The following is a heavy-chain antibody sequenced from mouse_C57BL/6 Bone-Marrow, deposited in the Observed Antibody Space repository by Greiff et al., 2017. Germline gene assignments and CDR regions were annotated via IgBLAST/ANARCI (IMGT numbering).Heavy chain of an antibody. CDR1: GYAFTNYL. D-gene: IGHD1-1*01. V-gene: IGHV1-54*01. CDR2: INPGSGGT. Sequence: QVQLKQSGAELVRPGTSVKVSCKASGYAFTNYLIEWVKQRPGQGLEWIGVINPGSGGTNYNEKFKGKATLTADKSSSTAYMQLSSLTSEDSAVYFCARGGSSPFAYWGQGTLVTVSA. J-gene: IGHJ3*01. CDR3: ARGGSSPFAY.